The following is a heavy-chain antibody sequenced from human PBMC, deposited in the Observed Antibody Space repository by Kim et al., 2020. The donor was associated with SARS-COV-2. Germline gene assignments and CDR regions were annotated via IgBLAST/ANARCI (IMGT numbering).Heavy chain of an antibody. V-gene: IGHV3-11*05. CDR3: ARGGTTVTPPDY. D-gene: IGHD4-17*01. CDR2: ISSSSSYT. J-gene: IGHJ4*02. CDR1: GFTLSDYY. Sequence: GGSLRLSCAASGFTLSDYYMSWIRQAPGKGLEWVSYISSSSSYTNYADSVKGRFTISRDNAKNSLYLQMNSLRAEDTAVYYCARGGTTVTPPDYWGQGTLVTVSS.